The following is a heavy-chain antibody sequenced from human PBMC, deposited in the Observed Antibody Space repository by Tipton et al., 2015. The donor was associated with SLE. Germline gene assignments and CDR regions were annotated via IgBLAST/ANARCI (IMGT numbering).Heavy chain of an antibody. CDR2: IFYSGRT. CDR1: GVSIRISRFY. Sequence: TLSLTCTVSGVSIRISRFYCGWIRQPPGKGLAWIGSIFYSGRTSYNPSLKSRVTISVDTSKNQFSLRLSSVTAADTAVYYCARGVAFDIWGQGTMVTVSS. J-gene: IGHJ3*02. V-gene: IGHV4-39*07. CDR3: ARGVAFDI.